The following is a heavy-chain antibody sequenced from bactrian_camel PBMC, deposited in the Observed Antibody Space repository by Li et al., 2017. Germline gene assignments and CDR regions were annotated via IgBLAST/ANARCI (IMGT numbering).Heavy chain of an antibody. CDR1: GYRYASFC. CDR3: ATELNTYCTDDNCYRSYNY. Sequence: HVQLVESGGGSVQAGGSLTLSCAASGYRYASFCMGWFRQAPGMEREGVASITSEGIPIVADSVKGRFTISKDNAKNTVYLQMTSLKSEDTAPYYCATELNTYCTDDNCYRSYNYWGQGTQVTVS. D-gene: IGHD1*01. CDR2: ITSEGIP. J-gene: IGHJ4*01. V-gene: IGHV3S53*01.